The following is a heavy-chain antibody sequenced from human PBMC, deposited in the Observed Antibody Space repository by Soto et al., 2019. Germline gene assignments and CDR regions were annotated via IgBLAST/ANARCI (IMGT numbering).Heavy chain of an antibody. J-gene: IGHJ6*02. CDR2: IYRGGGT. V-gene: IGHV3-66*01. Sequence: EVQLVESGGGLVQPGGSLRLSCAASGFTVSRNYMRWVRQAPGQGLELVSVIYRGGGTYYADSVKGRFTISRDNSKNTLYLQLNSLRAEDTAVYYCARGGYNENYGMDVWGQGTTVTVSS. CDR1: GFTVSRNY. CDR3: ARGGYNENYGMDV. D-gene: IGHD5-12*01.